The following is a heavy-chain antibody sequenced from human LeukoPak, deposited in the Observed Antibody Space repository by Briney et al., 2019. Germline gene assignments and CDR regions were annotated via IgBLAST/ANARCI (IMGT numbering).Heavy chain of an antibody. CDR2: ISGSGGST. J-gene: IGHJ4*02. V-gene: IGHV3-23*01. D-gene: IGHD2-2*01. CDR1: GFTFSNYG. CDR3: AKGGVVVPAAPWFDY. Sequence: GGSLRLSCEASGFTFSNYGMSWVRQAPGKGLEWVSAISGSGGSTYYADSVKGRFTISRDNSKNTLYLQMNSLRAEDTAVYYCAKGGVVVPAAPWFDYWGQGTLVTVSS.